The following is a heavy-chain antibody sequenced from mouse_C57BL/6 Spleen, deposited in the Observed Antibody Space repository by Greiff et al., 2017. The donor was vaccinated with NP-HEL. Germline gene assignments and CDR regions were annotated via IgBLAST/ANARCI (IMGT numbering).Heavy chain of an antibody. V-gene: IGHV7-3*01. CDR2: IRNKANGYTT. Sequence: EVQRVESGGGLVQPGGSLSLSCAASGFTFTDYYMSWVRQPPGKALKCLGFIRNKANGYTTEYSASVKGRFTISRDNSQSILYLQMNALRAEDSATYYCARSLYYYGSSLDYWGQGTTLTVSS. CDR3: ARSLYYYGSSLDY. D-gene: IGHD1-1*01. CDR1: GFTFTDYY. J-gene: IGHJ2*01.